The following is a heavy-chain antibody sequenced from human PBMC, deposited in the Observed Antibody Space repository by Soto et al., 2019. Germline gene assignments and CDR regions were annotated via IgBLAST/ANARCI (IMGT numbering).Heavy chain of an antibody. CDR1: GYTFTSYD. CDR2: MNPNSGNT. Sequence: ASVKVSCKASGYTFTSYDINWVRQATGQGLEWMGWMNPNSGNTGYEQKFQGRVTMTRNTSISTVYMELSSLRSEDTAVYYCATVSPEIEKAFDYWGQGTLVTVSS. CDR3: ATVSPEIEKAFDY. J-gene: IGHJ4*02. D-gene: IGHD2-21*01. V-gene: IGHV1-8*01.